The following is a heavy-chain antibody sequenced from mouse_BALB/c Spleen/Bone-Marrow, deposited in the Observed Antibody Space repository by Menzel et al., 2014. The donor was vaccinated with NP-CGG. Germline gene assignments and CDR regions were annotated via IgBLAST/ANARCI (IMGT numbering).Heavy chain of an antibody. D-gene: IGHD1-1*01. CDR2: IYPGNSGT. V-gene: IGHV1-5*01. CDR3: TRSITTAVEFDY. J-gene: IGHJ2*03. CDR1: GYSFTSYW. Sequence: EVQLQQSGTVLARPGASVKMSCKASGYSFTSYWMYWIKPRPGLCLEWIGAIYPGNSGTSYNQNFKGKAKLTAVTSASTAYMELSSLTNEDSAVYYCTRSITTAVEFDYWGQGTSLTVSS.